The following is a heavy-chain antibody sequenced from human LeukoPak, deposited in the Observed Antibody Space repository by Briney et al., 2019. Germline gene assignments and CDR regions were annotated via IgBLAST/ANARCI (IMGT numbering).Heavy chain of an antibody. V-gene: IGHV3-9*01. CDR2: ISWNSGSI. CDR3: AKEAYYDSSGYRYYYFDY. Sequence: GGSLRLSCAASGFTFDDYAMHWVRQAPGKGLEWVSGISWNSGSIGYADSVKGRFTISRDNAKNSLYLQMNSLRAEDTALYYCAKEAYYDSSGYRYYYFDYWGQGTLVTVSS. J-gene: IGHJ4*02. D-gene: IGHD3-22*01. CDR1: GFTFDDYA.